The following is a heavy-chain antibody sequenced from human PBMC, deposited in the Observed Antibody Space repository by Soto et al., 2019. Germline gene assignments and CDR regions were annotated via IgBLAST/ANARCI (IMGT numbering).Heavy chain of an antibody. CDR1: GFTFSDAW. D-gene: IGHD3-3*01. CDR2: ISYDGSNK. CDR3: AKDGRRGYDFWSGYSGYGMDV. J-gene: IGHJ6*02. V-gene: IGHV3-30*18. Sequence: VQLVESGGGLVKPGGSLRLSCAVSGFTFSDAWMSWVRQAPGKGLEWVAVISYDGSNKYYADSVKGRFTISRDNSKNTLYLQMNSLRAEDTAVYYCAKDGRRGYDFWSGYSGYGMDVWGQGTTVTVSS.